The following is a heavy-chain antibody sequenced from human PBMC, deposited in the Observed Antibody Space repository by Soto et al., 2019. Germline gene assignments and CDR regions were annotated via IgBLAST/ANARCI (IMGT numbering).Heavy chain of an antibody. V-gene: IGHV3-30*18. J-gene: IGHJ4*02. CDR3: AKPRLGITTSPSDS. D-gene: IGHD4-4*01. CDR2: ISYEGSNQ. Sequence: QVQLVESGGGVVQPGRSLRLSCEVSGITFSDYGMHWVRLAPGKGLEWVAVISYEGSNQYYADSVKGRFTISRDNSKNTLYLQMNNLRAEDTAVYYGAKPRLGITTSPSDSWGQGPLVTVSS. CDR1: GITFSDYG.